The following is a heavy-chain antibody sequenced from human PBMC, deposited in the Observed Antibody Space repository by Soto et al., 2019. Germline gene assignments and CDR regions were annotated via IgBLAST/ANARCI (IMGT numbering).Heavy chain of an antibody. D-gene: IGHD3-22*01. V-gene: IGHV4-39*01. Sequence: SETLSLTCTVSGGSISSSSYYWGWIRQPPGKGLEWIGSIYYSGSTYYNPSLKSRVTISVDTSKNQFSLKLSSVTAADTAVYYCARLAYYDSSGYFDYWGQGTLVTVSS. CDR1: GGSISSSSYY. CDR2: IYYSGST. J-gene: IGHJ4*02. CDR3: ARLAYYDSSGYFDY.